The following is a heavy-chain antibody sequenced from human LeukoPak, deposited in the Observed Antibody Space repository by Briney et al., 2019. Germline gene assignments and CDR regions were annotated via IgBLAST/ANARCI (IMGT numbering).Heavy chain of an antibody. CDR3: AKDRDSSGYYFGRPYYFDY. CDR2: ISYDGSNK. CDR1: GFTFSSYG. D-gene: IGHD3-22*01. J-gene: IGHJ4*02. V-gene: IGHV3-30*18. Sequence: GRSLRLSCAASGFTFSSYGMHWVRQAPGKGLEWVAVISYDGSNKYYADSVKGRFTISRDNSKNTLYLQMNSLRAEDTAVYYCAKDRDSSGYYFGRPYYFDYWGQGTLVTVSS.